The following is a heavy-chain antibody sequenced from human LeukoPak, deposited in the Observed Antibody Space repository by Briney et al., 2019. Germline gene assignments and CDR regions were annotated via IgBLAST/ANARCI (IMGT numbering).Heavy chain of an antibody. CDR1: GYTFTSYA. J-gene: IGHJ4*02. CDR2: INTNTGNP. D-gene: IGHD3-16*02. V-gene: IGHV7-4-1*02. Sequence: GASVTVSCKASGYTFTSYAMNWVRQAPGQGLEWMGWINTNTGNPTYAQGFTGRFVFSLDTSVSTTYLQISSLKAEDTAVYFCARAFQSLGGLSLPDYWGQGTLLTVSS. CDR3: ARAFQSLGGLSLPDY.